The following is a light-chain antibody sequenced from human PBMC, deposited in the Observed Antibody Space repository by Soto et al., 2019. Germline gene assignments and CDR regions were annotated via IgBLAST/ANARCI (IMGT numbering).Light chain of an antibody. V-gene: IGKV1-39*01. Sequence: DIQMTPSPSSLSESAGDRVTITCRASQGISTYLNWYQQKPGKAPKLLIYAASSLQSGVPSRFSGSGSGTDFTLTISSLQPEDFATYYCQQSYSTPITFGQGTRLEIK. J-gene: IGKJ5*01. CDR3: QQSYSTPIT. CDR2: AAS. CDR1: QGISTY.